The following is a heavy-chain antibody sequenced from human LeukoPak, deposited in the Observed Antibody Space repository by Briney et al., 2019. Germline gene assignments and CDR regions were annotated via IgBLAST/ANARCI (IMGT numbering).Heavy chain of an antibody. D-gene: IGHD2-2*01. CDR3: AREAYYTRTRCYEDY. V-gene: IGHV3-7*01. CDR2: INEDGSDK. Sequence: GGSPRLSCAASKFTFSSYWMTWVRQAPGKGLEWVANINEDGSDKYYVDSVEGRFTISRDNAKNSLYLQMNGLRAEDTAVYYCAREAYYTRTRCYEDYWGQGALVTVSS. CDR1: KFTFSSYW. J-gene: IGHJ4*02.